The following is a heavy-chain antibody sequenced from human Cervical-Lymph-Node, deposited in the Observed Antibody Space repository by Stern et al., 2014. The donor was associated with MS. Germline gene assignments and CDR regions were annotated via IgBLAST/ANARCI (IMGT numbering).Heavy chain of an antibody. CDR2: ISYDGTHK. D-gene: IGHD4-23*01. J-gene: IGHJ4*02. V-gene: IGHV3-30*18. CDR1: GFSFSDYG. CDR3: AKDLGGNAFDY. Sequence: EQLVESGGGVVQPGRSLRLSCAASGFSFSDYGIHWVRQAPGKALEWVAVISYDGTHKYYTDSVNGRGTISRDNSKNTVYLEMNSLRSDDTAVYYCAKDLGGNAFDYWGQGTLVIVSS.